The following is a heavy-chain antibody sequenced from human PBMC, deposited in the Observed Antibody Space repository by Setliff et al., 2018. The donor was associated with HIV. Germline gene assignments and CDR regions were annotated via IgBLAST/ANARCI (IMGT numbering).Heavy chain of an antibody. CDR2: INWSSRNM. J-gene: IGHJ4*02. CDR1: GFTFDDYA. D-gene: IGHD5-18*01. CDR3: AKDRWFSRGYSTTWVEGPFDY. Sequence: GGSLRLSCAASGFTFDDYAMHWVRQAPGKGLEWVSGINWSSRNMGYADSVKGRFTISRDNAKSFLYLQMDSLRAEDTALYYSAKDRWFSRGYSTTWVEGPFDYWGQGTLVTVSS. V-gene: IGHV3-9*01.